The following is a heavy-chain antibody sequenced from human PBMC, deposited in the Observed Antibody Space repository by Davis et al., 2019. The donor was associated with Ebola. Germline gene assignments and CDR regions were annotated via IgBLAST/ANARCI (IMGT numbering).Heavy chain of an antibody. CDR3: AKVYPPTTVTTGGFDP. J-gene: IGHJ5*02. CDR1: GFIFSSYA. V-gene: IGHV3-23*01. Sequence: GESLKISCAASGFIFSSYAMSWVRQAPGKGLEWVSSISVRSITYHADSVKGRFTISRDNSKNTLYLQMNSLRAEDTAVYYCAKVYPPTTVTTGGFDPWGQGTLVTVSS. D-gene: IGHD4-17*01. CDR2: ISVRSIT.